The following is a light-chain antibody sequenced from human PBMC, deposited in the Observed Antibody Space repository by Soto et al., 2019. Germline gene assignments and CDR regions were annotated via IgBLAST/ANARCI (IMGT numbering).Light chain of an antibody. CDR3: SSYTSDNTLV. J-gene: IGLJ3*02. V-gene: IGLV2-14*01. CDR2: EVS. CDR1: SXDVGGYNY. Sequence: QSALTQPASVSGSPGQSIAISCTGTSXDVGGYNYVSWYQQHPGKAPKLIIYEVSSRPSGVSNRFSGAKSGNTASLTISGLQAEDEADYYCSSYTSDNTLVFGGGTKVTVL.